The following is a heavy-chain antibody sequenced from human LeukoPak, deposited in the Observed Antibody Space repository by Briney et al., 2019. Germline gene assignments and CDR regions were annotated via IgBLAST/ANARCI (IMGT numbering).Heavy chain of an antibody. V-gene: IGHV4-59*01. J-gene: IGHJ5*02. CDR2: IYYSGST. CDR1: GGSISSYY. CDR3: ARYYGPEYMVGFDP. D-gene: IGHD3-10*01. Sequence: SETLSLTCTVSGGSISSYYWSWLRQPPGKGLEWIGYIYYSGSTNYNPSLNSRVTISVDTSKNQFSLKLSSVTAADTAVYYCARYYGPEYMVGFDPWGQGTLVTVSS.